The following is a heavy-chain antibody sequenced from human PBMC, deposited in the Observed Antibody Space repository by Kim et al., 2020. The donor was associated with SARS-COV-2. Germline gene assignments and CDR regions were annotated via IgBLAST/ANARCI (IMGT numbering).Heavy chain of an antibody. CDR2: IYSGGST. CDR3: ARELSGASPDYIPPYYMDV. Sequence: GGSLRLSCAASGFTVSSNYMSWVRQAPGKGLEWVSVIYSGGSTYYADSVKGRFTISRDNSKNTLYLQMNSLRAEDTAVYYCARELSGASPDYIPPYYMDVWGKGTTVTVSS. V-gene: IGHV3-66*01. CDR1: GFTVSSNY. D-gene: IGHD4-4*01. J-gene: IGHJ6*03.